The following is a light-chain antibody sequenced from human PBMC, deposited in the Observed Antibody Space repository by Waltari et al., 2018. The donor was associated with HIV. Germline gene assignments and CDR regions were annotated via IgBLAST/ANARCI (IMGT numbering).Light chain of an antibody. CDR3: CSYARSSTFAV. Sequence: QSALTQPAPVSGSPGQSITISCTGTSSDVGSYSLVSWYQQHPGKAPKLMIYEVSKRPSGVSNRFSGSKSGNTASLTISGLQAEDEADYYCCSYARSSTFAVFGGGTKLTVL. CDR1: SSDVGSYSL. V-gene: IGLV2-23*02. CDR2: EVS. J-gene: IGLJ2*01.